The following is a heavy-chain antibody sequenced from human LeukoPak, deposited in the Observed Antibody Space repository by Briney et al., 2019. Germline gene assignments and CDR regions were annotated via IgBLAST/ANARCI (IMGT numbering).Heavy chain of an antibody. Sequence: AGGSLRLSCAASGFTFSSYSMNLVRQAPGKGLEWVSSVSSSSSDIYYADSVKGRFTISRDNAKKSMYLQMKRLRAEDKAVYYCARDRITIFGVVPGFDYWGQGTLVTVSS. V-gene: IGHV3-21*01. CDR1: GFTFSSYS. CDR2: VSSSSSDI. CDR3: ARDRITIFGVVPGFDY. J-gene: IGHJ4*02. D-gene: IGHD3-3*01.